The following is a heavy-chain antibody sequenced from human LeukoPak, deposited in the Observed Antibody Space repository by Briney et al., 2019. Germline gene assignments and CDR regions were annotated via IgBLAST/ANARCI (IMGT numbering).Heavy chain of an antibody. J-gene: IGHJ4*02. D-gene: IGHD3-22*01. CDR1: GYTFTGYY. V-gene: IGHV1-2*02. CDR2: INPNSGGT. Sequence: GASVKVSCKASGYTFTGYYMHWVRQAPGQGLEWMGWINPNSGGTNYAQKFQGRVTMTRDTSISTAYMELSRLRSDDTAVYYCAIDYYDSSGYFLPYDYWGQGTLVTVSS. CDR3: AIDYYDSSGYFLPYDY.